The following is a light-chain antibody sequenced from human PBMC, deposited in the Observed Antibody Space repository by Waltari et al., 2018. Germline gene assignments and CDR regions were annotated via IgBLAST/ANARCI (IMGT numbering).Light chain of an antibody. V-gene: IGKV3-11*01. CDR1: QSVSNS. Sequence: EIVLTQSPATLSLSPGEGATLSCRTSQSVSNSLAWIQHKPGQAPRLLLYDASSRAAGIPARFSGSGSGTDFTLTISSLEPEDFAVYYCQQRSIWPPTFGQGTKLAIK. CDR2: DAS. J-gene: IGKJ2*01. CDR3: QQRSIWPPT.